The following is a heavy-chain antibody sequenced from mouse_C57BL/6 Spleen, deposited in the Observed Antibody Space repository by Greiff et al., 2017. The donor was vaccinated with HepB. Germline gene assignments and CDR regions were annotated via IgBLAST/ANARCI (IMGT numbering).Heavy chain of an antibody. CDR1: GYTFPSYW. Sequence: QVQLQQPGAELVKPGASVKLSCKASGYTFPSYWMHWVKQRPGRGLEWIGRIDPNSGGTKYYEKFKSKATLTVDKPSSTAYMQLSSLTSEDSAVYYWARVGKTQGFAYWGQGTLVTVSA. CDR2: IDPNSGGT. CDR3: ARVGKTQGFAY. J-gene: IGHJ3*01. V-gene: IGHV1-72*01.